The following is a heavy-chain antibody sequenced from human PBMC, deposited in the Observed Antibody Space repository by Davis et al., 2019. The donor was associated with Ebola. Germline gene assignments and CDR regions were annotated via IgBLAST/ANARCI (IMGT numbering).Heavy chain of an antibody. V-gene: IGHV3-11*06. CDR1: GFTFSDYY. D-gene: IGHD6-19*01. J-gene: IGHJ4*02. Sequence: GESLKISCAASGFTFSDYYMSWIRQAPGKGLEWVSYISSSSSYTNYADSVKGRFTISRDNAKTSLYLQMNSLRAEDTAVYYCARGIAVAGTRAFFDYWGQGTLVTVSS. CDR2: ISSSSSYT. CDR3: ARGIAVAGTRAFFDY.